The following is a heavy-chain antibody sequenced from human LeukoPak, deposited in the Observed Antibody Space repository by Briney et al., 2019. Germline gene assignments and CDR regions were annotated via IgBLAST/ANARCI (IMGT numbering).Heavy chain of an antibody. D-gene: IGHD5-24*01. Sequence: PLETLSLTCTVSGGSISSYYWSWIRQPPGKGLEWIGYIYYSGSTNYNPSLKSRVTISVDTSKNQFSLKLSSVTAADTAVYYCARDSTRGWLHRAFDIWGQGTMVTVSS. CDR1: GGSISSYY. CDR3: ARDSTRGWLHRAFDI. V-gene: IGHV4-59*01. CDR2: IYYSGST. J-gene: IGHJ3*02.